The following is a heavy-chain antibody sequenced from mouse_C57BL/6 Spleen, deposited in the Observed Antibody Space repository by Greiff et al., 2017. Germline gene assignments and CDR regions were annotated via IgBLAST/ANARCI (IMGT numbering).Heavy chain of an antibody. CDR3: ARSDYSNYVDY. D-gene: IGHD2-5*01. V-gene: IGHV1-82*01. CDR2: IYPGDGDT. J-gene: IGHJ2*01. CDR1: GYAFSSSW. Sequence: VHLVESGPELVKPGASVKISCKASGYAFSSSWMNWVKQRPGKGLEWIGRIYPGDGDTNYNGKFKGKATLTADKSSSTAYMQLSSLTSEDSAVYFCARSDYSNYVDYWGQGTTLTVSS.